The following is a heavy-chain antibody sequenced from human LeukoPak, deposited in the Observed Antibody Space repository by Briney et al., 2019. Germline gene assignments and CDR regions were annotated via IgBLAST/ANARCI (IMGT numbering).Heavy chain of an antibody. CDR1: GYTFTSYY. V-gene: IGHV1-46*01. J-gene: IGHJ4*02. Sequence: ASVKVSCKASGYTFTSYYMHWVRQAPGQGLESMGIINPSGGSTSYAQKFQGRVTMTRDMSTSTVYMELSSLRSEDTAVYYCARDTLDHYFDYWGQGTLVTVSS. CDR2: INPSGGST. D-gene: IGHD3/OR15-3a*01. CDR3: ARDTLDHYFDY.